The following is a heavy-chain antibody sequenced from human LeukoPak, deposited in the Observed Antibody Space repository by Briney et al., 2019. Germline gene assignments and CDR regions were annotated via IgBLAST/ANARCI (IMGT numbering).Heavy chain of an antibody. D-gene: IGHD5-18*01. Sequence: GGSLRLSCTASGFTFGTSWMTWVCQAPGKGLEWVANIKEDGSEKYYVDSVKGRFTISRDNARKSLSLQMNSLRAEDTAVYYCARDVDTNYWGQGTLVTVSS. CDR2: IKEDGSEK. CDR1: GFTFGTSW. CDR3: ARDVDTNY. V-gene: IGHV3-7*03. J-gene: IGHJ4*02.